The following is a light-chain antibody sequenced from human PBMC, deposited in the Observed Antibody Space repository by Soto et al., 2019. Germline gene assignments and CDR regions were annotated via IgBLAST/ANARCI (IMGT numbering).Light chain of an antibody. CDR1: SSDVGGYDY. CDR3: CSYAGAYTWM. J-gene: IGLJ3*02. Sequence: QPVLTQPRSVSGSPGQSVTISCTGTSSDVGGYDYVSWCQQHPGKAPKLLIYDVTRRPSGVPDRFSGSKSGNTASLTISGLQAEDEADYYCCSYAGAYTWMFGGGTQLTVL. CDR2: DVT. V-gene: IGLV2-11*01.